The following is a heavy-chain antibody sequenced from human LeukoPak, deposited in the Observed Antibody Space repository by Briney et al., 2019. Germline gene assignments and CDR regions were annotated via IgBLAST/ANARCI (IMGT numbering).Heavy chain of an antibody. V-gene: IGHV4-61*02. J-gene: IGHJ4*02. Sequence: SQALSLTCTVSGGSISSGSYYWSWIRQPAGKGLEWIGRIYTSGSTNYNPSLKSRVTISVDTSKNQFSLKLSSVTAADTAVYYCARGAGAFDYWGQGTLVSVSS. D-gene: IGHD3-10*01. CDR3: ARGAGAFDY. CDR2: IYTSGST. CDR1: GGSISSGSYY.